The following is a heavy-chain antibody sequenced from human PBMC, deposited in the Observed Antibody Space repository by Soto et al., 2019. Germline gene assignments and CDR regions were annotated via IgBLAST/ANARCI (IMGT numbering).Heavy chain of an antibody. CDR3: ARGRKYDVLTGYNDY. Sequence: EVELLESGGGLVQPGGSLRLSCEASGFTFSDYWMHWVRQVPGRGLVWVARINDNGAITRYADSVKGRFTVSRDNANSIMFLQMSSLTAEDTAIYYCARGRKYDVLTGYNDYWGQGTLVTVSS. CDR2: INDNGAIT. CDR1: GFTFSDYW. V-gene: IGHV3-74*01. J-gene: IGHJ4*02. D-gene: IGHD3-9*01.